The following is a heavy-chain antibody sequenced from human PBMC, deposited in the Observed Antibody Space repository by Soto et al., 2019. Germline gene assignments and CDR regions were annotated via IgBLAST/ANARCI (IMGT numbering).Heavy chain of an antibody. CDR2: ISSSGRTR. CDR1: GFTFSNYT. V-gene: IGHV3-48*01. CDR3: ARVGGVYGGHFDY. J-gene: IGHJ4*02. D-gene: IGHD4-17*01. Sequence: EVQLVESGGGLVQPGGSLRLSSAASGFTFSNYTMNWVRQAPGKGLEWVSYISSSGRTRFYADSVKGRFTISRDNAKNPLYLKITSRRTRDPAVFYCARVGGVYGGHFDYWGQGTLVTVSS.